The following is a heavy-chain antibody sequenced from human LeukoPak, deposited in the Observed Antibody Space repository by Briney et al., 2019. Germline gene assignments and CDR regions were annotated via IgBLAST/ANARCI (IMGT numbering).Heavy chain of an antibody. CDR2: ISGSGGST. CDR3: AKDRGYCSSTSCYNWFDP. Sequence: PGGSLRLSCAASGFTFSSYAMRWTRQAPGKGLEWVSAISGSGGSTYYADSVKGRFTISRDNSKNTLYLQMNSLRAEDTAVYYCAKDRGYCSSTSCYNWFDPWGQGTPVTVSS. CDR1: GFTFSSYA. D-gene: IGHD2-2*01. V-gene: IGHV3-23*01. J-gene: IGHJ5*02.